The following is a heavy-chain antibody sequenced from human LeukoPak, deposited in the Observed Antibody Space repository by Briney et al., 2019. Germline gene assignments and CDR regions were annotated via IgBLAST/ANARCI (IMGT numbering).Heavy chain of an antibody. CDR1: GGSINSSSYY. J-gene: IGHJ4*02. CDR2: LYYSGST. V-gene: IGHV4-39*01. CDR3: ARRRSTSCYDY. D-gene: IGHD2-2*01. Sequence: PSETLSLTCTVSGGSINSSSYYWGWIRQSPGKGLEWIGSLYYSGSTYYNPSLKSRVTISVDTSKNQFSLKLSSVTAADTAVYYCARRRSTSCYDYWGQGTLVTVSS.